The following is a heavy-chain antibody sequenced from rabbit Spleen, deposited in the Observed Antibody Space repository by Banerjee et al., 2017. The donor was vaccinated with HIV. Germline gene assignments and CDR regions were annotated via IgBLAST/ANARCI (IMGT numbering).Heavy chain of an antibody. J-gene: IGHJ4*01. V-gene: IGHV1S40*01. D-gene: IGHD1-1*01. CDR2: IYSGGSGTT. CDR1: GFSFSGNYW. Sequence: QSLEESGGDLVKPGASLTLTCTASGFSFSGNYWICWVRQAPGKGLEWIGCIYSGGSGTTYYSSWAQGRFTISKISSTTVTLQMPSLTAADTATYFCARGIDDTTLFYAFNLWGPGHPRHRL. CDR3: ARGIDDTTLFYAFNL.